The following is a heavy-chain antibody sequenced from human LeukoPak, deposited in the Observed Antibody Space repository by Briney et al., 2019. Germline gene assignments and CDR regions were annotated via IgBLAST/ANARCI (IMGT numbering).Heavy chain of an antibody. Sequence: ASVKVSCKTSGYTFTRYGITWVRQAPGQGLEWMGWISTYNGDTKYAQNLQGRVTMTRDTSTNTAYMELRSLRSDDTAVYYCASGYGSGSVYYFDYWGQGTLVTVSS. CDR2: ISTYNGDT. CDR1: GYTFTRYG. CDR3: ASGYGSGSVYYFDY. J-gene: IGHJ4*02. D-gene: IGHD3-10*01. V-gene: IGHV1-18*01.